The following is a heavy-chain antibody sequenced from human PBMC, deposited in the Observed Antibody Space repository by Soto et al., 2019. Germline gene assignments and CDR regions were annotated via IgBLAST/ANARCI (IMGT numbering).Heavy chain of an antibody. CDR2: ISSSSSHI. CDR1: GFTFSTYS. D-gene: IGHD3-22*01. J-gene: IGHJ3*02. Sequence: EVQLVESGGGLVKPGGSLRLSCAASGFTFSTYSMNWVRQAPGKGLEWVSSISSSSSHIDYADSVKGRFTISRDNAKNSLYLQMNSLRAEDTAVYYCARGYHYYDSSGYDKWDAFDIWGQGTMVTVSS. V-gene: IGHV3-21*01. CDR3: ARGYHYYDSSGYDKWDAFDI.